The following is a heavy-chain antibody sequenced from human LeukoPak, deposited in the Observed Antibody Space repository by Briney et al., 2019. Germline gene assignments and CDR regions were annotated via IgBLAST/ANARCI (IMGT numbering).Heavy chain of an antibody. V-gene: IGHV1-2*02. CDR1: GYTFTDYY. Sequence: SVKVSCKASGYTFTDYYMHWVRQAPGQGLEWMGWINPNSGGTNYAQKFQGRVTMTRDTSISTAYMELSRLRSDDTAVYYCARDSSGWYYFDYWGQGTLVTVSS. CDR2: INPNSGGT. D-gene: IGHD6-19*01. J-gene: IGHJ4*02. CDR3: ARDSSGWYYFDY.